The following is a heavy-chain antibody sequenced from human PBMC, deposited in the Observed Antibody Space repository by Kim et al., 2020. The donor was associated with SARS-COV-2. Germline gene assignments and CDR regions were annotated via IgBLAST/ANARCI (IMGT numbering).Heavy chain of an antibody. J-gene: IGHJ4*02. V-gene: IGHV3-23*01. Sequence: ADSVKGRFTISRDNSKNTLYLQMNSLRAEDTAVYYCAKGRGITMIVVWDYWGQGTLVTVSS. CDR3: AKGRGITMIVVWDY. D-gene: IGHD3-22*01.